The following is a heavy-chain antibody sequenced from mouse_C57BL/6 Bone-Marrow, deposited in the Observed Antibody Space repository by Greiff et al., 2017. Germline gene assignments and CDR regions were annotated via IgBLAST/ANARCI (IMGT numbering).Heavy chain of an antibody. Sequence: QVQLQQSGAELARPGASVKLSCKASGYTFTSYGISWVKQRTGQGLEWIGEIYPRSGNTYYNEKFKGKATLTADKSSSKAYMELRSLTSEDSAVYFCARRGTVVDWYFDVWGTGTTVTVSS. CDR3: ARRGTVVDWYFDV. CDR1: GYTFTSYG. D-gene: IGHD1-1*01. J-gene: IGHJ1*03. CDR2: IYPRSGNT. V-gene: IGHV1-81*01.